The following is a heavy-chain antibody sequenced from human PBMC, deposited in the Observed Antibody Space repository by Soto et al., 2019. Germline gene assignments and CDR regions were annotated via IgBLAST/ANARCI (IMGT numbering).Heavy chain of an antibody. CDR2: MNDSGST. J-gene: IGHJ4*02. CDR3: ASPRWNYIY. D-gene: IGHD1-7*01. CDR1: GGSFSGYY. Sequence: QVQLQQWGAGLLKPSETLSLTCAVSGGSFSGYYWSWIRQPPGKGLEWIGEMNDSGSTKYNASLESRVAISVDTSKGHFSLTLTSVTAADTPVYYCASPRWNYIYWGQGTLVAVSS. V-gene: IGHV4-34*01.